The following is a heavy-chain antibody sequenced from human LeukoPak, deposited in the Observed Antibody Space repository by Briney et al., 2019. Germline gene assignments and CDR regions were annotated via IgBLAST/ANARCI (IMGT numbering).Heavy chain of an antibody. CDR3: AKRSPPY. V-gene: IGHV3-66*04. CDR2: IYISAIT. D-gene: IGHD3-10*01. J-gene: IGHJ4*02. CDR1: GFSISSND. Sequence: GGSLRLSCTASGFSISSNDMTWVRQSPGKGLEWVSLIYISAITKYADSVQGRFTVSRDNSKNTLYLQMNSLRAEDTAVYYCAKRSPPYWGQGALVTVSS.